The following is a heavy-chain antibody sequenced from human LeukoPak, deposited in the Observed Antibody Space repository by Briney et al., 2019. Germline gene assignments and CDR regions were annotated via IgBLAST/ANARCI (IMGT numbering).Heavy chain of an antibody. CDR2: IIPIFGTA. Sequence: GASVKVSCKASGYTFTGYYMHWVRQAPGQGLEWMGGIIPIFGTANYAQKFQGRVTITADESTSTAYMELSSLRSEDTAVYYCARGSFDSSGYFLGADYWGQGTLVTVSS. V-gene: IGHV1-69*13. CDR1: GYTFTGYY. D-gene: IGHD3-22*01. J-gene: IGHJ4*02. CDR3: ARGSFDSSGYFLGADY.